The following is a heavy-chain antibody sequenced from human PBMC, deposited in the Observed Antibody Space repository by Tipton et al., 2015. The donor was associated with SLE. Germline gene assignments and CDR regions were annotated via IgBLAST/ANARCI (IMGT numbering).Heavy chain of an antibody. J-gene: IGHJ3*02. CDR2: INHSGST. CDR1: GGSFSGYY. V-gene: IGHV4-34*01. Sequence: TLSLTCAVFGGSFSGYYWSWIRQPPGKGLEWIGEINHSGSTNYDPSLKSRVTISVDTSKNQFSLRLRSVTAADTAVYYCARDLPEHTNAFDIWGQGTMATVSS. CDR3: ARDLPEHTNAFDI. D-gene: IGHD1-26*01.